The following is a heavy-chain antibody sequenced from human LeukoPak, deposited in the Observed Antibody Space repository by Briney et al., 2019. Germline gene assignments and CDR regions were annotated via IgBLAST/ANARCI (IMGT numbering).Heavy chain of an antibody. CDR2: IYTNGNT. Sequence: SQTLSLTCTVSGGSVSSGSDYWSWIRQPAGKGLEWIGRIYTNGNTNSNPSLKSRVTISIDTSKNQFSPKLSSVTAADTAVYYCARDSPWGGCDYWGQGTLVTVSS. CDR3: ARDSPWGGCDY. CDR1: GGSVSSGSDY. V-gene: IGHV4-61*02. J-gene: IGHJ4*02. D-gene: IGHD6-19*01.